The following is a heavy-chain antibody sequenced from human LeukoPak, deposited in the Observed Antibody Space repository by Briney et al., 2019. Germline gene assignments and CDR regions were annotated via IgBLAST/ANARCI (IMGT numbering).Heavy chain of an antibody. J-gene: IGHJ4*02. Sequence: ASVKVSCKASGYTFTGYYIHWVRQAPGQGLEWMGWINPNSGGTNYAQKFQGRVTMTRDTSISTAYMELSRLRSDDTAVYYCARDIVVVPAAIPEDYWGQGTLVTVSS. CDR3: ARDIVVVPAAIPEDY. V-gene: IGHV1-2*02. CDR1: GYTFTGYY. CDR2: INPNSGGT. D-gene: IGHD2-2*01.